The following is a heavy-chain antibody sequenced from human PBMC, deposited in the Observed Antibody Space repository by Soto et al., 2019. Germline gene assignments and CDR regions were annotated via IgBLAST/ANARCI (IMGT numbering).Heavy chain of an antibody. CDR2: IIPLFGTP. CDR3: ARDRDDYGSGNYYIRLYF. D-gene: IGHD3-10*01. V-gene: IGHV1-69*01. J-gene: IGHJ4*02. Sequence: QVQLVQSGAEVKKPGSSVKVSCKASGGIFSTYAISWLRQAPGQGLEWMGGIIPLFGTPNYAQRFHGRVTIYADEATRTASMELSRLRSEDTALYYCARDRDDYGSGNYYIRLYFWGQGTLGTVSS. CDR1: GGIFSTYA.